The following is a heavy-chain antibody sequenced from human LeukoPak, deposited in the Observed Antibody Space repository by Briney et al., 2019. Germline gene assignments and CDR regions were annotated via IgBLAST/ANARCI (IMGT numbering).Heavy chain of an antibody. V-gene: IGHV4-39*01. Sequence: SETLSLTCTVSGGSISSTSYYWGWIRQPPGKGLERIGSIYYSGSTYYNPSLKSRVTISIDTSKNQFSLKLNSVTAADTAVYYCARIYMEIPFDPWGQGTLVTVSS. CDR2: IYYSGST. J-gene: IGHJ5*02. D-gene: IGHD2-21*01. CDR3: ARIYMEIPFDP. CDR1: GGSISSTSYY.